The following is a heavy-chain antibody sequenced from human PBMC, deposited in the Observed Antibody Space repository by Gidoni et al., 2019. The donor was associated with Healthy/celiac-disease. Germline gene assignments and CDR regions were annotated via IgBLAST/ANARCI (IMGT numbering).Heavy chain of an antibody. Sequence: QVQLVQSGAEVKKPGSSVKVSCKASGGTFSSYAISWRRQAPGQGLEWMGRIIPILGIANYAQKFQGRVTITADKSTSTAYMELSSLRSEDTAVYYCARFNYYDSSGNYFDYWGQGTLVTVSS. D-gene: IGHD3-22*01. V-gene: IGHV1-69*09. CDR3: ARFNYYDSSGNYFDY. CDR1: GGTFSSYA. J-gene: IGHJ4*02. CDR2: IIPILGIA.